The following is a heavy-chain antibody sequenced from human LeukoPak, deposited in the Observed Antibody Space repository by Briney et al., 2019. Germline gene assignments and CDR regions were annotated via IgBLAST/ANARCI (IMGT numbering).Heavy chain of an antibody. D-gene: IGHD6-19*01. CDR1: GGTFSSYA. Sequence: SVKVSCKASGGTFSSYAISWVRQAPGQGLEWMGGIIPIFGTANYAQKFQGRVTITTDESTSTAYMELSSLRSEDTAVYYCARVPSGWTAFSFDYWGQGTLVTVSS. V-gene: IGHV1-69*05. J-gene: IGHJ4*02. CDR2: IIPIFGTA. CDR3: ARVPSGWTAFSFDY.